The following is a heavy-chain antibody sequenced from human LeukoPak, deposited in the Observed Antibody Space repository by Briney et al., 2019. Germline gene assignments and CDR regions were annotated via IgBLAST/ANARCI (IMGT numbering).Heavy chain of an antibody. V-gene: IGHV3-30*18. D-gene: IGHD3-3*01. CDR2: ISYDGSNK. CDR1: GFTFSSYG. Sequence: GGSLRLSCAASGFTFSSYGMHWVRQAPGKGLEWVAVISYDGSNKYYADSVKGRFTISRDNSKNTLYLQMNSLRAEDTAVYYCAKDQDGYDFWSGYYTGMGNFDYWGQGTLVTVSS. CDR3: AKDQDGYDFWSGYYTGMGNFDY. J-gene: IGHJ4*02.